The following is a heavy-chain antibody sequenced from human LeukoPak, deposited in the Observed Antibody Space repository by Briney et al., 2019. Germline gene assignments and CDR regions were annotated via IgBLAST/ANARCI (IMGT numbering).Heavy chain of an antibody. CDR3: ARVVVPSGRWLQSGAFDI. D-gene: IGHD5-24*01. Sequence: ASVKVSCKASGGTFSSYAISWVRQAPGQGLEWMGWINTNTGKPTYAQGFTGRFVFSLDTSVSTAYLQISSLKAEDTAVYYCARVVVPSGRWLQSGAFDIWGQGTMVTVSS. J-gene: IGHJ3*02. CDR1: GGTFSSYA. CDR2: INTNTGKP. V-gene: IGHV7-4-1*02.